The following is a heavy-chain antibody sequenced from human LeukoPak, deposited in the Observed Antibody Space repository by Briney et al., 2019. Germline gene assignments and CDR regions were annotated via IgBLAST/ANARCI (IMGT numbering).Heavy chain of an antibody. CDR1: GFTFSSYE. Sequence: PGGSLRLSCAASGFTFSSYEMNWVRQAPGKGLEWVSYISSSGSTIYYADSVKGRFTISRDNAKNSLYLQMNSLRVEDTAVYYCAREKGFAYYMDVWGKGTTVTISS. J-gene: IGHJ6*03. V-gene: IGHV3-48*03. CDR3: AREKGFAYYMDV. CDR2: ISSSGSTI.